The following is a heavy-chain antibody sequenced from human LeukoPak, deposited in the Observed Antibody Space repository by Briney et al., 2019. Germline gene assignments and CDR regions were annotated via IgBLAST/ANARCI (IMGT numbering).Heavy chain of an antibody. V-gene: IGHV1-2*02. CDR2: INPNSGGT. CDR1: GYTFTSYY. Sequence: ASVKVSCKASGYTFTSYYMHWVRQAPGQGLEWMGWINPNSGGTNYAQKFQGRVTMTRDTSISTAYMELSRLRSDDTAVYYCARVSIVVVPAAMRGLYMDVWGKGTTVTVSS. J-gene: IGHJ6*03. D-gene: IGHD2-2*01. CDR3: ARVSIVVVPAAMRGLYMDV.